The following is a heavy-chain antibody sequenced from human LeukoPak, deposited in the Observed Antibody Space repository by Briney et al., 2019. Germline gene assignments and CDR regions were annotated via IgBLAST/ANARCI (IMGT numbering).Heavy chain of an antibody. CDR1: EFSVGSNY. CDR3: AKERVKLAARPVGLDY. V-gene: IGHV3-23*01. J-gene: IGHJ4*02. CDR2: ISGSGGTK. D-gene: IGHD6-6*01. Sequence: GGSLRLSCAASEFSVGSNYMTWVRQAPGKGLEWVSSISGSGGTKYYVDSVKGRFTISRDNSKNTVYLQMNSLKAEDTALYYCAKERVKLAARPVGLDYWGQGTLVTVSS.